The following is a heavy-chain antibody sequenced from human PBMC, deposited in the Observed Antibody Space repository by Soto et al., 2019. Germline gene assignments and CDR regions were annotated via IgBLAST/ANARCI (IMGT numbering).Heavy chain of an antibody. D-gene: IGHD2-15*01. V-gene: IGHV3-30-3*01. CDR2: ISYDGSNK. J-gene: IGHJ4*02. CDR3: VREGVGYCSGGSCIDY. CDR1: GFTFSSYA. Sequence: QVQLVESGGGVVQPGRSLRLSCAASGFTFSSYAMHWVRQAPGKGLEWVAVISYDGSNKYYADSVKGRFTISRDNSKNTLYLQMNSLRAEDTAVYYCVREGVGYCSGGSCIDYWGQGTLVTVSS.